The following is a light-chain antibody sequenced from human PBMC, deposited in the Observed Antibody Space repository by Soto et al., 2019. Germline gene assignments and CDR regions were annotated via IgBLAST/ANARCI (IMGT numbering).Light chain of an antibody. CDR2: GAS. CDR3: QQYGSSPRT. V-gene: IGKV3-20*01. J-gene: IGKJ1*01. Sequence: EIVLTQSPGTLSLSPGERATLSCRASQRVSSSYLAWYQQKPGHAPRLLIYGASSRATGIPDRFSGSGSGTDFTLTISRLEPEDFAVYYCQQYGSSPRTFGQWTKVEIK. CDR1: QRVSSSY.